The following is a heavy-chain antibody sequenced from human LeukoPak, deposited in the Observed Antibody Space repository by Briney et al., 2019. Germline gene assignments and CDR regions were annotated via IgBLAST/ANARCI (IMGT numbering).Heavy chain of an antibody. CDR1: GGSISSYY. CDR3: AREAESQYYYYGMDV. J-gene: IGHJ6*02. Sequence: PSETLSLTCTVSGGSISSYYWSWIRQPPGKGLEWIGYIYYSGSTNYNPSLKSRVTISVDTSKNQFSLKLSSVTAADTAVYYCAREAESQYYYYGMDVWGQGTTVTVSS. V-gene: IGHV4-59*01. CDR2: IYYSGST.